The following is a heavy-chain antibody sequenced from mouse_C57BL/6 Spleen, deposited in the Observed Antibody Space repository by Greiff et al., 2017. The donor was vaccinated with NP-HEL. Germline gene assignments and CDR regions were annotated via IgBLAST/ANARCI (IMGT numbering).Heavy chain of an antibody. J-gene: IGHJ4*01. CDR1: GYAFSSYW. CDR2: IYPGDGDT. V-gene: IGHV1-80*01. Sequence: VQLQESGAELVKPGASVKISCKASGYAFSSYWMNWVKQRPGKGLEWIGQIYPGDGDTNYNGKFKGKATLTADKSSSTAYMQLSSLTSEDSAVYFCAHYGSFYAMDYWGQGTSVTVSS. D-gene: IGHD1-1*01. CDR3: AHYGSFYAMDY.